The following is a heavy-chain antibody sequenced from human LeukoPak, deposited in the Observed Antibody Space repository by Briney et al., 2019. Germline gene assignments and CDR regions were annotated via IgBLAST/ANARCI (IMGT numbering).Heavy chain of an antibody. Sequence: PSQTLSLTCTVSGGSISSGDYYWSWIRQPPGKGLERNGNSYYSGSTYSNPSLKSRVTISVDTSKTQFSLKLSSVTAADTAVYYCASGKSSGSYYDYWGQGTLVTVSS. J-gene: IGHJ4*02. D-gene: IGHD3-10*01. CDR2: SYYSGST. V-gene: IGHV4-30-4*01. CDR3: ASGKSSGSYYDY. CDR1: GGSISSGDYY.